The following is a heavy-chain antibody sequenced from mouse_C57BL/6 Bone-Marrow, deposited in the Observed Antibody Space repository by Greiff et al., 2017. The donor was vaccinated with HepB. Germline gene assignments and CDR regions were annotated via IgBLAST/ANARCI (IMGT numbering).Heavy chain of an antibody. CDR1: GYTFTSYG. Sequence: QVQLQQPGAELVKPGASVKLSCKASGYTFTSYGISWVKQRTGQGLEWIGEIYPRSGNTYYNEKFKGKATLTADKSSSTAYMELRSLTSEDSAVYFCAREKYYYGSSYVYWGQGTTLTVSS. D-gene: IGHD1-1*01. CDR2: IYPRSGNT. CDR3: AREKYYYGSSYVY. J-gene: IGHJ2*01. V-gene: IGHV1-81*01.